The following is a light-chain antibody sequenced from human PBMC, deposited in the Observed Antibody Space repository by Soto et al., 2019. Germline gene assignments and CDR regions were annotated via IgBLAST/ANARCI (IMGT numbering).Light chain of an antibody. CDR2: GAS. CDR3: QQYDNWPPT. CDR1: QSVSSIY. V-gene: IGKV3-20*01. Sequence: IVLTQSPGTLSLTPGERATFSCRASQSVSSIYLAWYQQKPGQAPRLLIYGASNRATGIPDRFSGSGSGTEFTLTVSSLQSEDFAVYYCQQYDNWPPTFGQGTKVDI. J-gene: IGKJ1*01.